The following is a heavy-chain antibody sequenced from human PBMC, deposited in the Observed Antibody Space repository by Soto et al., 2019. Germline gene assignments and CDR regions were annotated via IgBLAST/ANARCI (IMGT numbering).Heavy chain of an antibody. Sequence: SLRLSCAASGFTFSSYGMHWVRQAPGKGLEWVAVISYDGSNKYYADSVKGRFTISRDNSKNTLYLQMNSLRAEDTAVYYCAKDGAVAGPDFYYYYGMDVWGQGTTVTVSS. CDR2: ISYDGSNK. CDR1: GFTFSSYG. V-gene: IGHV3-30*18. J-gene: IGHJ6*02. D-gene: IGHD6-19*01. CDR3: AKDGAVAGPDFYYYYGMDV.